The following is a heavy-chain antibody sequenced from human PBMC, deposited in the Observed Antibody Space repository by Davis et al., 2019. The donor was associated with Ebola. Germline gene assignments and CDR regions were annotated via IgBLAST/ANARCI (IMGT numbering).Heavy chain of an antibody. D-gene: IGHD6-13*01. V-gene: IGHV4-59*11. CDR3: ARAPIAGAGTRWGTRWFDP. CDR2: IYYTGSA. CDR1: GVSISTHY. J-gene: IGHJ5*02. Sequence: PSETLSLTCTVSGVSISTHYWSWIRQPPGKRLEWIGSIYYTGSAYYNSSLNSRVTISVDTSKNQFSLKLSSVTAADTAVYYCARAPIAGAGTRWGTRWFDPWGQGTLVTVSS.